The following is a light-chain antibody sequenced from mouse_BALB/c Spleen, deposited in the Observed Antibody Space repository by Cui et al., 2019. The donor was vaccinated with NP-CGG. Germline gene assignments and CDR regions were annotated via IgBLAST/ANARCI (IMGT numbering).Light chain of an antibody. Sequence: QSVVTQVSALTTSPGEIVTLTCRSSTGAVTTSNYANWVQEKPDHLFTGLIGGTNNRVPGVPARFSGSLIGDKAALTITGAQTEDEAIYFCALWYSNHWVFGGGTKLTVL. V-gene: IGLV1*01. CDR2: GTN. J-gene: IGLJ1*01. CDR1: TGAVTTSNY. CDR3: ALWYSNHWV.